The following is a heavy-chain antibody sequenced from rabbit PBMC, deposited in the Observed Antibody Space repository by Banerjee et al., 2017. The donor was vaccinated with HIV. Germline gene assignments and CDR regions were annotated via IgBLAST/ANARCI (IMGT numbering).Heavy chain of an antibody. J-gene: IGHJ4*01. V-gene: IGHV1S40*01. CDR2: MGDGNSGST. D-gene: IGHD1-1*01. CDR1: GFSFNNYW. CDR3: ARGADNNWYIPYFKL. Sequence: QSLEESGGDLVKPGGTLTLTCKASGFSFNNYWMCWVRQAPGKGLELIASMGDGNSGSTYYASWAKVRFTISKTSSTTVTLQMTSLTAADTAPYFCARGADNNWYIPYFKLWGQGTLVTVS.